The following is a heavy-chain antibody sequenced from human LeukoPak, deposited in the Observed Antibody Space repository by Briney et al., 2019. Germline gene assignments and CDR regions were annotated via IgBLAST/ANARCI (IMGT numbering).Heavy chain of an antibody. Sequence: SQTLSLTCTVSGXSFSRGGYYWSWIRQHPGEGLEWIGYIYYSGSPYYNPSLRSQVTISLETSKNQWSLKLTSVTAADTAVYYCARAHYYDSSGYLFDYWGQGTLVTVSS. V-gene: IGHV4-31*01. D-gene: IGHD3-22*01. CDR1: GXSFSRGGYY. J-gene: IGHJ4*02. CDR2: IYYSGSP. CDR3: ARAHYYDSSGYLFDY.